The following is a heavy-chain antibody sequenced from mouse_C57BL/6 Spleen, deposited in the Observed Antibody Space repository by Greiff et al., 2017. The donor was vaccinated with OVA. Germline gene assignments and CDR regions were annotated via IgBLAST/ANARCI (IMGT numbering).Heavy chain of an antibody. J-gene: IGHJ1*03. CDR1: GYTFTDYN. CDR2: INPNNGGT. CDR3: ARNYGSSYIYWYFDV. D-gene: IGHD1-1*01. Sequence: EVQLQQSGPELVKPGASVKIPCKASGYTFTDYNMDWVKQSHGKSLEWIGDINPNNGGTIYNQKFKGKATLTVDKSSSTAYMELRSLTSEDTAVYYGARNYGSSYIYWYFDVWGTGTTVTVSS. V-gene: IGHV1-18*01.